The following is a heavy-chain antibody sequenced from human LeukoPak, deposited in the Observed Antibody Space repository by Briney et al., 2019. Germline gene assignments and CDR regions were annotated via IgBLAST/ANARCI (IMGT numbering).Heavy chain of an antibody. Sequence: ASVKVSCKASGYTFTGYYIHWVRQAPGQGLEWMGWINPNSGGPNYAQSFQGRVTMTRDTSISTAYMELSRLKSDDTAVYYCARDSVSLHDAFDIWGQGTMVTVSS. V-gene: IGHV1-2*02. CDR2: INPNSGGP. J-gene: IGHJ3*02. CDR3: ARDSVSLHDAFDI. CDR1: GYTFTGYY.